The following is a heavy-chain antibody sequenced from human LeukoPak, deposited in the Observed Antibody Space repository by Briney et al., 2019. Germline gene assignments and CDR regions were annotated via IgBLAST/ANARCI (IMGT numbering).Heavy chain of an antibody. CDR1: GGSISGSNW. V-gene: IGHV4-4*02. CDR2: IYHSGST. CDR3: ASGSYCDYVWGSYFGY. D-gene: IGHD3-16*01. J-gene: IGHJ4*02. Sequence: SETLSLTCAVSGGSISGSNWWSWVRQPPGKGLEWIGEIYHSGSTNYNPSLKSRVTISVDKSKNQFSLKLSFVTAADTAVDYCASGSYCDYVWGSYFGYWGQGTLVTVSS.